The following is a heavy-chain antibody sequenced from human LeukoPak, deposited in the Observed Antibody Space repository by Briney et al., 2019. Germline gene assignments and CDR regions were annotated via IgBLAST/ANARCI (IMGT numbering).Heavy chain of an antibody. D-gene: IGHD4-11*01. J-gene: IGHJ3*02. CDR3: ARDPYKHNDYSNYGAFDI. V-gene: IGHV3-7*01. Sequence: GGSLRLSCAASGFTFSTYWMSWVRQAPGKGLEWVANIKEDGSEKVYVDSVKGRFTISRDNAENSLYLQMNSLRAEDTAVFYCARDPYKHNDYSNYGAFDIWGQGTMVTVSS. CDR2: IKEDGSEK. CDR1: GFTFSTYW.